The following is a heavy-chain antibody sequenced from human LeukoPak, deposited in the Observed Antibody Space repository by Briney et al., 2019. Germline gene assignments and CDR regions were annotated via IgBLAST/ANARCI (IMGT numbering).Heavy chain of an antibody. CDR3: AKDPHSFLSPVVVDFDQ. Sequence: SETLSLTCTVSGGSISSYYWSWIRQPAGKGLEWIGRIYTSGSTNYNPSLKSRVTMSVDTSKNQFSLKLSSVTAADTAVYYCAKDPHSFLSPVVVDFDQWGQGTLVIVSS. J-gene: IGHJ4*02. D-gene: IGHD2-15*01. V-gene: IGHV4-4*07. CDR2: IYTSGST. CDR1: GGSISSYY.